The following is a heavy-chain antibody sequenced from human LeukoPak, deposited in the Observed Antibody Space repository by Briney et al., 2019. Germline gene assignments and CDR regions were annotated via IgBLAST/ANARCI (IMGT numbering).Heavy chain of an antibody. D-gene: IGHD1-1*01. CDR1: GGTFSSYA. J-gene: IGHJ4*02. V-gene: IGHV1-69*04. Sequence: SVKVSCKASGGTFSSYAISWVRQAPGQGLEWMGRIIPILGIANYAQKFQGRVTITADESTSTAYMELSSLRSEDTAVYYCAGERGGTSSWDFDYWGQGTLVTVSS. CDR2: IIPILGIA. CDR3: AGERGGTSSWDFDY.